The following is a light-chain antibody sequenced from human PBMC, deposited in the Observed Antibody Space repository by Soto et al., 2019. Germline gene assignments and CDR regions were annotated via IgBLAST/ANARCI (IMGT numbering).Light chain of an antibody. J-gene: IGKJ1*01. CDR2: GAS. Sequence: IVMMQSPATLSVSPGESATLFCRASESVSSNLAWYQQKPGQAPRLLIYGASTRATGIPARFSGSGSGTEFALSISSLQSEDFAVYYCQQYNKWPLAFGQGTKGEIK. CDR3: QQYNKWPLA. V-gene: IGKV3-15*01. CDR1: ESVSSN.